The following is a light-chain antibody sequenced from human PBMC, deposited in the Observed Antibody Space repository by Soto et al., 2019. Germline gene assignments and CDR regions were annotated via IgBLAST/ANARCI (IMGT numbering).Light chain of an antibody. CDR1: QSISNS. CDR3: QQGYSTPADT. J-gene: IGKJ2*01. Sequence: DIQMTQSPSSLSASTGDRVTITCLASQSISNSVNWYQQKPGKAPKLLISAASRLQSGVPSRFIGSGSGTDFTLTITSLQPEDFASYYCQQGYSTPADTFGQGTKLEIK. V-gene: IGKV1-39*01. CDR2: AAS.